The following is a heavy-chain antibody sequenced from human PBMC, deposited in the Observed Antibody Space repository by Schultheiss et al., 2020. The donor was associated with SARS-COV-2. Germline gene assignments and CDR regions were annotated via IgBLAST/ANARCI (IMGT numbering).Heavy chain of an antibody. CDR3: ARLGWFTVTPNDAFDI. Sequence: GESLKISCKGSGYIFTSYWIGWVRQMPGKGLEWMGIIYPGDSDTRYSPSFQGQVTISADKSISTAYLQWSSLKASDTAMYYCARLGWFTVTPNDAFDIWGQGTMVTVSS. V-gene: IGHV5-51*01. J-gene: IGHJ3*02. D-gene: IGHD4-17*01. CDR2: IYPGDSDT. CDR1: GYIFTSYW.